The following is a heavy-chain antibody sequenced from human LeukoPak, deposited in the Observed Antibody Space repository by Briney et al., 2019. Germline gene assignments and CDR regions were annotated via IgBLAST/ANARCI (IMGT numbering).Heavy chain of an antibody. CDR1: GASISNNY. Sequence: SETLTLTCTASGASISNNYWSWIRQPPGKGLEWIGYISYSGSTNYNPSLKSRVTISVDKSKNQFSLQLNTVTAADTAVYYCARDNSGWLVNFDYWGQGTLVTVSS. D-gene: IGHD6-19*01. J-gene: IGHJ4*02. CDR3: ARDNSGWLVNFDY. CDR2: ISYSGST. V-gene: IGHV4-59*12.